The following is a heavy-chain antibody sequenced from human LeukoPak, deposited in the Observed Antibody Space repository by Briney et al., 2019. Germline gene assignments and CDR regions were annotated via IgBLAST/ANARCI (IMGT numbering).Heavy chain of an antibody. V-gene: IGHV1-18*01. Sequence: ASVKVSCKASGYTFTSYGISWVRQAPGQGLEWMGWISAYNGNTNYAQKLQGRATMTTDTSTSTAYMELRSLRSDDTAVYYCARDLTVLVRGVMAWFDPWGQGTLVTVSS. CDR3: ARDLTVLVRGVMAWFDP. CDR1: GYTFTSYG. J-gene: IGHJ5*02. D-gene: IGHD3-10*01. CDR2: ISAYNGNT.